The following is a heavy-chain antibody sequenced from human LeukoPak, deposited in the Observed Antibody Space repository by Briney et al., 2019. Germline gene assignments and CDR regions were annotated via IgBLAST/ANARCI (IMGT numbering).Heavy chain of an antibody. V-gene: IGHV3-23*01. CDR2: ISGSGGST. CDR1: GFTFSSYA. D-gene: IGHD4-17*01. J-gene: IGHJ6*02. Sequence: GGSLRLPCAASGFTFSSYAMSWVRQAPGKGLEWVSAISGSGGSTYYADSVKGRFTISRDNSKNTLYLQMNSLRAEDTAVYYCARGSDYGDYYYYYYGMDVWGQGTTVTVSS. CDR3: ARGSDYGDYYYYYYGMDV.